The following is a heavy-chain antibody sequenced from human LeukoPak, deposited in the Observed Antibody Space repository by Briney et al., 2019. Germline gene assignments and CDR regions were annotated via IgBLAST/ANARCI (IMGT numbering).Heavy chain of an antibody. Sequence: SETLSLTCTVSGGSISSSSYYWGWIRQPPGKGLEWIGSIYYSGSTYYNPSLKSRVTISVDTSKNQFSLKLSSVTAADTAVYYCASKGTNYYYYGIDVWGQGTTVTVSS. D-gene: IGHD3-10*01. V-gene: IGHV4-39*01. CDR1: GGSISSSSYY. CDR2: IYYSGST. CDR3: ASKGTNYYYYGIDV. J-gene: IGHJ6*02.